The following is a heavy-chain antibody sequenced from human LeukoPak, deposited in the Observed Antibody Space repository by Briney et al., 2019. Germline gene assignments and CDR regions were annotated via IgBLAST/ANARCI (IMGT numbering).Heavy chain of an antibody. J-gene: IGHJ4*02. Sequence: PSETLSLTCDVSGYSIRSGSYWGWIRQPPGKGLEWIGCMFHSGDTYHNPSLKSRVTISADTSKNQFSLKLTSVTAAETAVYYCAKVGAYGDYARHDYWGQGTLVTVSS. CDR2: MFHSGDT. CDR1: GYSIRSGSY. CDR3: AKVGAYGDYARHDY. D-gene: IGHD4-17*01. V-gene: IGHV4-38-2*01.